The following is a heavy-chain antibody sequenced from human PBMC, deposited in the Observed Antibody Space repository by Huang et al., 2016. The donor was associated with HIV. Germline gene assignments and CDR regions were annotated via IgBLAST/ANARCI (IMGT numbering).Heavy chain of an antibody. CDR3: AKDIGGWGGYFDL. D-gene: IGHD3-16*01. J-gene: IGHJ2*01. CDR1: RFTFDEYA. CDR2: ISWNSDTI. V-gene: IGHV3-9*01. Sequence: VQLVESGGGLVQPGRSLRLSCAASRFTFDEYAMHWVRQAPGKGLECVSGISWNSDTIDYADSVKGRFTISRDNAKNSLYLQMNSLRVEDTALYYCAKDIGGWGGYFDLWGRGTLVTVSS.